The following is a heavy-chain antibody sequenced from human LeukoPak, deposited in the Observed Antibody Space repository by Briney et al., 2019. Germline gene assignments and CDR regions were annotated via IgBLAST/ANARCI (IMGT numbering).Heavy chain of an antibody. CDR1: GGSISSGGYS. Sequence: PSQTLSLTCAVSGGSISSGGYSWSWIRQPPGKGLEWIGYIYHSGSTYYNPSLKSRVTISVDRSKNQFSLKLSSVTAADTAVYYCARGVAFYYFDYWGQGTLVTVSS. CDR2: IYHSGST. V-gene: IGHV4-30-2*01. J-gene: IGHJ4*02. CDR3: ARGVAFYYFDY. D-gene: IGHD2-15*01.